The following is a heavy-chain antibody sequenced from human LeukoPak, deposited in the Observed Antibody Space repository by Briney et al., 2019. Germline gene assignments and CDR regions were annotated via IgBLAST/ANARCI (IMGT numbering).Heavy chain of an antibody. V-gene: IGHV4-59*01. J-gene: IGHJ4*02. CDR1: GGSISNYY. CDR3: ARGARWADY. D-gene: IGHD4-23*01. Sequence: SETLSLTCTVPGGSISNYYWSWIRQPPGKGLEWIGYIYYSGNTNYNPSLKSRATISVYTSKNQFSLKLSSVTAADTAVYYCARGARWADYWGQGTLVTVSS. CDR2: IYYSGNT.